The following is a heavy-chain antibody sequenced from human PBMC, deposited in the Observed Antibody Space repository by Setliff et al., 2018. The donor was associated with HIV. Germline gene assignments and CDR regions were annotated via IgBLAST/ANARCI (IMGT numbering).Heavy chain of an antibody. J-gene: IGHJ3*02. CDR3: ASLWGPAQAFDI. Sequence: PSETLSLTCLVSGGSIISYYWSWIRQPAGKGLDWIGRIYTSVGTKYNPSLKSRVTMSIDTSENQFSLKLSSLTAADTAVYYCASLWGPAQAFDIWGQGTMVTVSS. CDR1: GGSIISYY. CDR2: IYTSVGT. D-gene: IGHD7-27*01. V-gene: IGHV4-4*07.